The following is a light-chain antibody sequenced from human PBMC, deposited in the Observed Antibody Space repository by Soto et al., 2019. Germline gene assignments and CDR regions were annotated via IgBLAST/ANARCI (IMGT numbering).Light chain of an antibody. V-gene: IGKV3-15*01. J-gene: IGKJ1*01. Sequence: EIVMTPSPVTLSVSPGERATLSCTASQSVNNNVAWYQQKPGHTPRLLIYSAAIGATGTPARFSGSGSGSDFTLTISSLQSEDFAVYYCQQYNNWPPWTFGQGTKVDIK. CDR1: QSVNNN. CDR2: SAA. CDR3: QQYNNWPPWT.